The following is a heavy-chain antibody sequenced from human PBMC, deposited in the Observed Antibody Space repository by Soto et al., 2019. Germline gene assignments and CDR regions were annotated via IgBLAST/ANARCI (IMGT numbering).Heavy chain of an antibody. CDR3: ARDRYQLPWEYYYYGVDV. CDR2: ISYDGSNK. CDR1: GFTFSSYA. J-gene: IGHJ6*02. V-gene: IGHV3-30-3*01. D-gene: IGHD2-2*01. Sequence: QVQLVESGGGVVQPGRSLRLSCAASGFTFSSYAMHWVRQAPGKGLEWVAVISYDGSNKYYADSVKGRFTISRDNSKNTLYLQMNSLKTEDTAVYYCARDRYQLPWEYYYYGVDVWGQGTTVTVSS.